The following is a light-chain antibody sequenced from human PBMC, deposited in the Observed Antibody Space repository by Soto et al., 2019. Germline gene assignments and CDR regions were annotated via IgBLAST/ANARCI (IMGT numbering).Light chain of an antibody. CDR1: SGHSSYA. CDR3: QTWGTGIQGV. V-gene: IGLV4-69*01. J-gene: IGLJ2*01. Sequence: QPVLTQSPSASASLGASVKLTCILSSGHSSYAIAWHQQQPEKGPRYLMKLNSDGSHSKGDGIPDRFSGSSSGAERYLTISSLQSEDEADYYCQTWGTGIQGVFGGGTKVTVL. CDR2: LNSDGSH.